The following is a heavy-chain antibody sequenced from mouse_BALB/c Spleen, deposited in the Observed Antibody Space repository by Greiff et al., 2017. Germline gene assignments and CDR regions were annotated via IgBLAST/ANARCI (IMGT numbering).Heavy chain of an antibody. CDR2: INPYNDGT. V-gene: IGHV1-14*01. CDR3: ARSGFAY. Sequence: EVQLQQSGAELIKPGASVKISCKATGYTFSSYWIEWVKQRPGHGLEWIGYINPYNDGTKYNEKFKGKATLTSDKSSSTAYMELSSLTSEDSAVYYCARSGFAYWGQGTLVTVSA. CDR1: GYTFSSYW. J-gene: IGHJ3*01.